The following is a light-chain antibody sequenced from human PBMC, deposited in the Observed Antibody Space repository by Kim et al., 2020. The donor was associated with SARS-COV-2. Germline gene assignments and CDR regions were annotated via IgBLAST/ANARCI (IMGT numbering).Light chain of an antibody. CDR2: AAS. V-gene: IGKV1-39*01. Sequence: ETVGDRVTITCRASQSINAYLNWYQQKPGKAPKLLIYAASTLQSGVPSRFSGSGSGTDFTLTINSLQTEDFATYYCQQSHTAPLLTFGGGTKLEI. CDR1: QSINAY. CDR3: QQSHTAPLLT. J-gene: IGKJ4*01.